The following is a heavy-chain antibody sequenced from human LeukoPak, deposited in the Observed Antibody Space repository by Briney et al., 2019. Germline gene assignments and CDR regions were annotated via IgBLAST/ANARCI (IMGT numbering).Heavy chain of an antibody. CDR3: ANGGPLWFGEVLYYYYYMDV. CDR2: ISGNGGST. J-gene: IGHJ6*03. V-gene: IGHV3-23*01. CDR1: GFTFSSYG. D-gene: IGHD3-10*01. Sequence: GGSLRLSCAASGFTFSSYGMSWVRPAPGKGLEWVSAISGNGGSTYYADPVKGRFTISRHNSKNTLYLQMNILDADDTAVYYCANGGPLWFGEVLYYYYYMDVWGKGTTVTISS.